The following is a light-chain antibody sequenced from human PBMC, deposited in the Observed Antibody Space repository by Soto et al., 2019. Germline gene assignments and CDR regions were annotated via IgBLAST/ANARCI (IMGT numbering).Light chain of an antibody. J-gene: IGKJ1*01. V-gene: IGKV3-11*01. CDR3: QQRSNWPLT. Sequence: EIVLTQSPATLSLSPGERATLSCRASQSVSSYFAWYQQKPGQAPRLLIYDASNRATGIPARFSGSGSGTDFTLTISSLEPEDFAFYYWQQRSNWPLTVGQGTKVEIK. CDR2: DAS. CDR1: QSVSSY.